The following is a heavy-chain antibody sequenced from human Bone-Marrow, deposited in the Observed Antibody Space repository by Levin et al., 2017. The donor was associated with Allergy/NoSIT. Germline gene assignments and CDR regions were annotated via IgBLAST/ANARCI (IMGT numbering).Heavy chain of an antibody. CDR2: IYYIGNT. Sequence: PSQTLSLTCAVSGGSIRGGGYSWSWIRQPPGKGLEWIGNIYYIGNTFYNPSLKSRLTISLDTSKNHFFLRLNSVTPADTAVYFCARVPYYFGSGGQNWFDPWGRGTLVTVSS. J-gene: IGHJ5*02. CDR3: ARVPYYFGSGGQNWFDP. CDR1: GGSIRGGGYS. D-gene: IGHD3-10*01. V-gene: IGHV4-30-2*05.